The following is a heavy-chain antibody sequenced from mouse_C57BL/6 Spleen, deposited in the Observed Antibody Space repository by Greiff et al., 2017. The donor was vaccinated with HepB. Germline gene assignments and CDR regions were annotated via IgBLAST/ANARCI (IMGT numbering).Heavy chain of an antibody. Sequence: QVQLQQPGAELVRPGTSVKLSCKASGYTFTSYWMHWVKQRPGQGLEWIGVIDPSDSYTNYNQNFKGKATLTVDTSSSTAYMQLSSLTSEDSAVYYCAREDPTMVTTHQYYFDYWGQGTTLTVSS. CDR1: GYTFTSYW. J-gene: IGHJ2*01. CDR2: IDPSDSYT. D-gene: IGHD2-9*01. CDR3: AREDPTMVTTHQYYFDY. V-gene: IGHV1-59*01.